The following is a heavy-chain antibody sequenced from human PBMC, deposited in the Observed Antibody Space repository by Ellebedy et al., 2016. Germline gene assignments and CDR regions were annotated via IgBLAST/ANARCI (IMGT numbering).Heavy chain of an antibody. CDR3: ARKNWNYDY. D-gene: IGHD1-1*01. J-gene: IGHJ4*02. CDR2: INHSGST. V-gene: IGHV4-34*01. Sequence: SETLSLXXAVYGGSFSGYYWSWIRQPPGKGLEWIGEINHSGSTNYNPSLKSRVTISVDTSKNQFSLKLSSVTAADTAVYYCARKNWNYDYWGQGTLVTVSS. CDR1: GGSFSGYY.